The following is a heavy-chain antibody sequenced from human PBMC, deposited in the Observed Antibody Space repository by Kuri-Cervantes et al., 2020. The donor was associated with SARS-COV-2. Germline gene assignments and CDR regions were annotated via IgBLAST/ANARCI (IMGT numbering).Heavy chain of an antibody. CDR2: IKQDGSEK. V-gene: IGHV3-7*03. CDR1: GFTFSGYW. J-gene: IGHJ6*02. Sequence: GGSLRLSCEASGFTFSGYWMSWVRQAPGKGLEWVANIKQDGSEKYYVDSVKGRFTISRDNSKNTLYLQMNSLRAEDTAVYYRAKCDSGRPRDGMDVWGQGTTV. CDR3: AKCDSGRPRDGMDV. D-gene: IGHD1-26*01.